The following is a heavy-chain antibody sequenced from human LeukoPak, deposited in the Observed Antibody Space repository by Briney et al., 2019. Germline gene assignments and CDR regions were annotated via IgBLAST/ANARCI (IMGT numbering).Heavy chain of an antibody. CDR2: ISGNGGST. CDR3: ARDPGYAIYYFDY. D-gene: IGHD3-9*01. CDR1: GFTFSTYA. J-gene: IGHJ4*02. Sequence: GGSLRLSCAASGFTFSTYAMSWVRQAPGKGLEWVSTISGNGGSTYYADSVRGRFTISRDNSKNTLYLQMNSLRAEDTAVYYCARDPGYAIYYFDYWGQGTLVTVSS. V-gene: IGHV3-23*01.